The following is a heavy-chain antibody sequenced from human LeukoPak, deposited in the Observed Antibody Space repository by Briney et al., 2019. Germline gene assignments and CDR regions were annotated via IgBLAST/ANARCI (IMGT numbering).Heavy chain of an antibody. CDR2: ISGSIGST. V-gene: IGHV3-23*01. CDR1: GFMFDDYG. J-gene: IGHJ2*01. Sequence: GGSLRLSCAASGFMFDDYGMSWVRQAPGKGLEWVSAISGSIGSTYYADSVKGRFTISRDNSKNTLYLEMNSLRAEDTALYYCAKDVRSGWLQAFDLWGRGTLVTVSS. D-gene: IGHD5-12*01. CDR3: AKDVRSGWLQAFDL.